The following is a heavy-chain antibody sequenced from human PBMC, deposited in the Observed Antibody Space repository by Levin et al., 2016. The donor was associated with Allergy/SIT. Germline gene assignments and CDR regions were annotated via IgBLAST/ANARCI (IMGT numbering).Heavy chain of an antibody. CDR2: ISSSSSYI. D-gene: IGHD4-11*01. CDR3: ARDQVVTTNLGDY. CDR1: GFTFSSYS. V-gene: IGHV3-21*01. Sequence: GGSLRLSCAASGFTFSSYSMNWVRQAPGKGLEWVSSISSSSSYIYYADSVKGRFTISRDNAKNSLYLQMNSLRAEDTAVYYCARDQVVTTNLGDYWGQGTLVTVSS. J-gene: IGHJ4*02.